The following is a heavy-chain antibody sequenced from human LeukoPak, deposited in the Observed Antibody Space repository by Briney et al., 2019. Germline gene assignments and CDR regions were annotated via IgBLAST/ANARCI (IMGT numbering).Heavy chain of an antibody. D-gene: IGHD3-3*01. V-gene: IGHV4-30-4*08. CDR2: IYYSGST. Sequence: SETLSLTCAVSGYSISSGYYWGWIRQPPGKGLEWIGYIYYSGSTYYNPSLKSRVTISVDTSKNQFSLKLSSVTAADTAVYYCARERDDFWSGYYTYYYYYMDVWGKGTTVTVSS. J-gene: IGHJ6*03. CDR1: GYSISSGYY. CDR3: ARERDDFWSGYYTYYYYYMDV.